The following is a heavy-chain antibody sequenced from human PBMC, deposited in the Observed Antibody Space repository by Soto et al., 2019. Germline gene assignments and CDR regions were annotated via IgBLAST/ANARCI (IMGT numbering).Heavy chain of an antibody. CDR3: ASLRTYYYDRSGS. J-gene: IGHJ5*02. CDR2: IIPIFGTA. Sequence: SVKVSCKASGGTFSSYAISWVRQAPGQGLEWMGGIIPIFGTANYAQKFQGRVTITADESTSTAYMELSSLRSEDTAVYYCASLRTYYYDRSGSWGQGTLVTVSS. D-gene: IGHD3-22*01. V-gene: IGHV1-69*13. CDR1: GGTFSSYA.